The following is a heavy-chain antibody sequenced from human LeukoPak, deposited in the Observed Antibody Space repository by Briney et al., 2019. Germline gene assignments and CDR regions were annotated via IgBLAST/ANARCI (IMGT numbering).Heavy chain of an antibody. CDR2: INPNSGCT. J-gene: IGHJ4*02. V-gene: IGHV1-2*02. CDR1: GYTFTGYY. CDR3: ARGHSCSWSVFDY. Sequence: ASVKVSCKASGYTFTGYYMHWVRQAPGQGLEWMGWINPNSGCTNYAQKFQGRVTMTRDTSISTAYMELSRLRSDDTAVYYCARGHSCSWSVFDYWGQGNLVTVSS. D-gene: IGHD6-13*01.